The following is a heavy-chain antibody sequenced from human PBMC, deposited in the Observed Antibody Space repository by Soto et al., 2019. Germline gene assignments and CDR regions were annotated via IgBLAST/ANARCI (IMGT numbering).Heavy chain of an antibody. V-gene: IGHV1-3*01. CDR2: INAGNGNT. CDR1: GYTFTSYA. J-gene: IGHJ6*02. D-gene: IGHD3-10*01. Sequence: QVQLVQSGAEVKKPGASVKDSCKASGYTFTSYAMHWVRQAPGHRLEWMGWINAGNGNTKYSQKFQGRVTITRDTSASTAYMELSSLRSEDTAVYYCASSRITMVPYGMDVWGQGTTVAVSS. CDR3: ASSRITMVPYGMDV.